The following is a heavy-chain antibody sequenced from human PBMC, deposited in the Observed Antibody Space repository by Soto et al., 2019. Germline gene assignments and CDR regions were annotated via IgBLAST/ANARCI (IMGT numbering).Heavy chain of an antibody. Sequence: EVQLVESGGGLVQPGGSLRLSCAASGFTFSSYWMHWVRQAPGKGLVWVSRINSDGSSTSYADSVKGRFTISGDNAKNTLYLQMNSLRAEDTDVYYCASTSLARGVMTPYFDYWGQGTLVTVSS. CDR1: GFTFSSYW. V-gene: IGHV3-74*01. CDR3: ASTSLARGVMTPYFDY. D-gene: IGHD3-10*01. CDR2: INSDGSST. J-gene: IGHJ4*02.